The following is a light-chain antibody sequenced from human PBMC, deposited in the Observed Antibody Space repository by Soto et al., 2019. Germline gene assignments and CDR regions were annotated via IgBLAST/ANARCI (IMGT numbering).Light chain of an antibody. J-gene: IGKJ1*01. V-gene: IGKV3-15*01. CDR3: QQYNDWPRT. CDR1: QSVSTK. Sequence: VVLTQSPATLSLSPGERATLSCWASQSVSTKLAWYQQKPGHAPRLLIYGATTRATGIPARFSGSGSGTEFNLTISSLQSEDSAVYYCQQYNDWPRTFGQGTKVDIK. CDR2: GAT.